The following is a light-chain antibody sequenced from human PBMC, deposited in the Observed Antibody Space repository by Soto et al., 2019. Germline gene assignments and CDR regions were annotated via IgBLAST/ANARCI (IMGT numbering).Light chain of an antibody. CDR3: SSYTSNSTGV. Sequence: QSVLTQPASVSGSPGQSITISCTGTSSDVGGYNYVSWYQQHPGKAPKVMIYDVSNRPSGVSNRFSGSKSGNTASLTISGLQAEDEADYYCSSYTSNSTGVFGGGTQLTVL. J-gene: IGLJ2*01. CDR1: SSDVGGYNY. V-gene: IGLV2-14*01. CDR2: DVS.